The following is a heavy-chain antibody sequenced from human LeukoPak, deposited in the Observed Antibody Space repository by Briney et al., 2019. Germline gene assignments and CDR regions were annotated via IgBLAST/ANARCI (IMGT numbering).Heavy chain of an antibody. D-gene: IGHD2-2*01. Sequence: GGSLRLSCAASGFTFSSYGMHWVPQAPGKGLKWVAVISYDGSNKYYADYVRGRFTISRDNSKNTLYLKINSLTAEDTAVYYCAKDREDIVVGAAAITPDYWGQGALGTVSS. J-gene: IGHJ4*02. CDR2: ISYDGSNK. CDR3: AKDREDIVVGAAAITPDY. V-gene: IGHV3-30*18. CDR1: GFTFSSYG.